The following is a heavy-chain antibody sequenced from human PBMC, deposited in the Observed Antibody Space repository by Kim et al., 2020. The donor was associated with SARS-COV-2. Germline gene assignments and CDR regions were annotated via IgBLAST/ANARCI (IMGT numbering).Heavy chain of an antibody. Sequence: GGSLRLSCAASGFTFSSYGMHWVRQAPGKGLEWVAVIWYDGSNKYYADSVKGRFTISRDNSKNTLYLQMNSLRAEDTAVYYCARDMVGGLYYFDYWGQGTLVTVSS. CDR2: IWYDGSNK. CDR3: ARDMVGGLYYFDY. V-gene: IGHV3-33*01. J-gene: IGHJ4*02. D-gene: IGHD2-15*01. CDR1: GFTFSSYG.